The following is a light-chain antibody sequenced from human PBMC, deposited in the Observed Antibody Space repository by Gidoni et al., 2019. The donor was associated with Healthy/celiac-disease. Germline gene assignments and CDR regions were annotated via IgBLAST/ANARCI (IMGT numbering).Light chain of an antibody. Sequence: IQMTQSPSSLSASVGDRDTITCRASQGISNYLAWYQQKPGKVPKLLIYAASTLQSGVPSRFSGSGSGTDFTLTISILQPEDVATYYCQKYNSAPRTFGQGTKVEIK. CDR2: AAS. CDR3: QKYNSAPRT. J-gene: IGKJ1*01. V-gene: IGKV1-27*01. CDR1: QGISNY.